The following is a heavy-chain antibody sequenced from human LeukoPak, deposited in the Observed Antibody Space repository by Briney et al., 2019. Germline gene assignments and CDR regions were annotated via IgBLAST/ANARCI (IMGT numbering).Heavy chain of an antibody. CDR3: ARPPRRYCGGDCYQDAFDI. Sequence: ASVKVSCKASGYTFTSYDINWVRQATGQGLEWMGWMNPNGGNTGYAQKFQGRVTMTRNTSISTAYMELSSLRSEDTAVYYCARPPRRYCGGDCYQDAFDIWGQGTMVTVSS. CDR2: MNPNGGNT. J-gene: IGHJ3*02. D-gene: IGHD2-21*02. V-gene: IGHV1-8*01. CDR1: GYTFTSYD.